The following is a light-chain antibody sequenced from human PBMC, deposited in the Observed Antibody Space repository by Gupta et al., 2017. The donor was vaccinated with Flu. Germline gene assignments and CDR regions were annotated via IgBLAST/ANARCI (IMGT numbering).Light chain of an antibody. V-gene: IGKV2-28*01. CDR3: MQALHTPLT. CDR2: MGS. CDR1: QSLLHVNGYNY. J-gene: IGKJ4*01. Sequence: EIVMTQSPLSLPVIPGEPASISCRSSQSLLHVNGYNYVDWYLQKPGQSPQLLIYMGSTRASGVPDRFSGSGSGTDFTLKISRVEAEDVGLYYCMQALHTPLTFGGGTKVEIK.